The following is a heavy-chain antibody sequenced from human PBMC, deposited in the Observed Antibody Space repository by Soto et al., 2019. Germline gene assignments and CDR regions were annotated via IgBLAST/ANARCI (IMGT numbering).Heavy chain of an antibody. CDR2: INAGNGNT. J-gene: IGHJ3*02. Sequence: ASVNVSCKXSGYTFTSYAMHWVRQAPGQRLEWMGWINAGNGNTKYSQKFQGRVTITRDTSASTAYMELSSLRSEDTAVYYCARAFAGTTRRDAFDIWGQGTMVTVSS. CDR1: GYTFTSYA. CDR3: ARAFAGTTRRDAFDI. V-gene: IGHV1-3*01. D-gene: IGHD1-1*01.